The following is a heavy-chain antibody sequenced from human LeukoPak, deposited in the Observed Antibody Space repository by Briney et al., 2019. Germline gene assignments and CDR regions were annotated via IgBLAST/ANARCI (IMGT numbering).Heavy chain of an antibody. J-gene: IGHJ4*02. CDR2: IYYSGST. CDR3: ARSMEGSGSYLDY. CDR1: GGSISSYY. V-gene: IGHV4-59*01. D-gene: IGHD3-10*01. Sequence: SETLSLTCTVSGGSISSYYWSWIRQPPGKGLEWIGYIYYSGSTNYNPSLKSRVTISVDTSKNQLSLKLSSVTAADTAVYYCARSMEGSGSYLDYWGQGTLVTVSS.